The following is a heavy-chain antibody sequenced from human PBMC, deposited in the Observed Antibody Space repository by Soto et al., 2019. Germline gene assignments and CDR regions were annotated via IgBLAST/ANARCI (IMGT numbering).Heavy chain of an antibody. V-gene: IGHV3-33*01. D-gene: IGHD4-17*01. J-gene: IGHJ4*02. CDR3: ARAGGTTVTGLWHFDS. CDR2: FWYDGTQK. Sequence: VQLEESGGGVVQPGRSLRLSCEASGFTFNTYSMHWVRQPPGNGLEWLAGFWYDGTQKYYADSVKGRFIISRDNSKQTLYLEMNSLRAEDTAVYYCARAGGTTVTGLWHFDSWGQGTLVTFSS. CDR1: GFTFNTYS.